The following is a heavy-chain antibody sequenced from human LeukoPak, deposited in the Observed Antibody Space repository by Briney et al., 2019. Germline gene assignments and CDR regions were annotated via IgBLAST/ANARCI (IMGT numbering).Heavy chain of an antibody. Sequence: ASVKVSCKASGYTFTSYAMHWVRQAPGQRLEWMGWINAGNGNTKYSQKFQGRVTITRDTSASTAYMELSRLRSDDTAVYYCARDQNAVAGSYYYYGMDVWGQGTTVTVSS. V-gene: IGHV1-3*01. J-gene: IGHJ6*02. CDR3: ARDQNAVAGSYYYYGMDV. CDR1: GYTFTSYA. D-gene: IGHD6-19*01. CDR2: INAGNGNT.